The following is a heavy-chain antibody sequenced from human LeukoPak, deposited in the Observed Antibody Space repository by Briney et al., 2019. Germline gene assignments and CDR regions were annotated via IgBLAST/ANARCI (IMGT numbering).Heavy chain of an antibody. J-gene: IGHJ5*01. D-gene: IGHD3-3*01. V-gene: IGHV3-23*01. CDR1: GFSFNIYA. CDR2: IGSGSVDK. CDR3: AKRVPLTALDS. Sequence: GSLRLSCAASGFSFNIYAMGWVRQAPGKGLEWVSVIGSGSVDKHYADTVRGRFDISRDNSMNRLFLQMNSLRVEDSGVYYCAKRVPLTALDSWGQGTLVTVSS.